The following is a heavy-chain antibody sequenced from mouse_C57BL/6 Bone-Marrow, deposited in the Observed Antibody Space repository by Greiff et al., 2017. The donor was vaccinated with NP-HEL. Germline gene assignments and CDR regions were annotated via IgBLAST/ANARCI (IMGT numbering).Heavy chain of an antibody. CDR3: ARKGDYAYWYFDV. J-gene: IGHJ1*03. D-gene: IGHD2-13*01. Sequence: VKLVESGPGLVQPSQSLSITCTVSGFSLTSYGVHWVRQSPGKGLEWLGVIWSGGSTDYNAAFISRLSISKDNSKSQVFFKMNSLQADDTAIYYCARKGDYAYWYFDVWGTGTTVTVSS. CDR2: IWSGGST. V-gene: IGHV2-2*01. CDR1: GFSLTSYG.